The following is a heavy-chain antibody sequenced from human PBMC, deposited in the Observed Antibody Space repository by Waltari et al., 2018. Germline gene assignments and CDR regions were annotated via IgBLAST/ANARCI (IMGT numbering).Heavy chain of an antibody. D-gene: IGHD5-12*01. J-gene: IGHJ6*02. CDR1: GYSISSGYY. V-gene: IGHV4-38-2*01. CDR3: ARLVDRDLVASYYYYGMDV. Sequence: QVQLQESGPGLVKPSETMSLTCAVAGYSISSGYYWGWIRQPQGTGLEWIGSIYHSGSTYYNPSLKSRVTISVDTSKNQFSLKLSSVTAADTAVYYCARLVDRDLVASYYYYGMDVWGQGTTVTVSS. CDR2: IYHSGST.